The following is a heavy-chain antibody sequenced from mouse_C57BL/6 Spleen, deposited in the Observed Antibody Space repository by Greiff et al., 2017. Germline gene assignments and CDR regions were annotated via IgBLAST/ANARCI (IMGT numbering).Heavy chain of an antibody. D-gene: IGHD3-2*02. CDR3: TRTAQVYYFDY. CDR1: GFNIKDDY. J-gene: IGHJ2*01. Sequence: VQLKESGAELVRPGASVKLSCTASGFNIKDDYMHWVKQRPEQGLEWIGWIDPENGDTEYASKFQGKATITADTSSNTAYLQLSSLTSEDTAVYYCTRTAQVYYFDYWGQGTTLTVSS. CDR2: IDPENGDT. V-gene: IGHV14-4*01.